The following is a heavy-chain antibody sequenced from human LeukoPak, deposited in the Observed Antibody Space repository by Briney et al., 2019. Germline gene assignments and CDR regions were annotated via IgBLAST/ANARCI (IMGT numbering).Heavy chain of an antibody. D-gene: IGHD2-2*02. V-gene: IGHV3-30*02. CDR1: GFTFSSYG. CDR3: AKDPALLGYCSSTSCYTGYFQH. Sequence: PGGSLRLSCAASGFTFSSYGMHWVRQAPGKGLEWVAFIRYDGSNKYYADSVKGRFTISRDNSKNTLYLQMNSLRAEDTAVYYCAKDPALLGYCSSTSCYTGYFQHWGQGTLVTVSS. CDR2: IRYDGSNK. J-gene: IGHJ1*01.